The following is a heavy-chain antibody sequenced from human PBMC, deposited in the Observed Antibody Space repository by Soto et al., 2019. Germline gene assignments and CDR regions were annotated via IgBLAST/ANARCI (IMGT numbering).Heavy chain of an antibody. V-gene: IGHV4-39*01. CDR2: IYYSGSN. D-gene: IGHD6-19*01. Sequence: TSETLSLTCTVSGGSISSSRYYWGWIRQAPGKGLEWIGSIYYSGSNYYNPSLKSRVTIYVDTSSNQFSLKLSSVTAADTAVYYCARHLKQWLVGYRWFEPWGQGTLATV. CDR3: ARHLKQWLVGYRWFEP. CDR1: GGSISSSRYY. J-gene: IGHJ5*02.